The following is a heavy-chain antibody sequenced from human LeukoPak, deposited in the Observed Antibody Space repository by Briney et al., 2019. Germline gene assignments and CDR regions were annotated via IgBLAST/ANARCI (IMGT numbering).Heavy chain of an antibody. CDR2: IYSGGST. V-gene: IGHV3-53*01. Sequence: PGGSLRLSCAASGFTFGSNYMSWVRQAPGKGLEWVSVIYSGGSTYYADSVKGRFTISRDNSKNTLYLQMNSLRAEDTAVYYCARGRGKENWFDPWGQGTLVTVSS. J-gene: IGHJ5*02. CDR1: GFTFGSNY. CDR3: ARGRGKENWFDP. D-gene: IGHD3-16*01.